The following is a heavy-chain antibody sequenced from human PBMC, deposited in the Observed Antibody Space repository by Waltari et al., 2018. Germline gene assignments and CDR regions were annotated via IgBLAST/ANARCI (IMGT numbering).Heavy chain of an antibody. Sequence: QVQLMESGGGVVQPGRSLRLSCAASGFTFRSYAMHRVRQAPGKGLEWVAVISSDGNTKKYADSLKGRFTISRDNSKNTLYLQMDSLRPEDTALYYCASLRISIFGVVYYFDSWGQGALVTVSS. V-gene: IGHV3-30*04. CDR2: ISSDGNTK. CDR1: GFTFRSYA. CDR3: ASLRISIFGVVYYFDS. D-gene: IGHD3-3*01. J-gene: IGHJ4*02.